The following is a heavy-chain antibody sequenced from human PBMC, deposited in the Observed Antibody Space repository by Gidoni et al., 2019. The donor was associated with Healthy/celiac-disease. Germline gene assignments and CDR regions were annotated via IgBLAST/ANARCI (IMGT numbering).Heavy chain of an antibody. D-gene: IGHD1-26*01. CDR1: GGSISRSSYY. CDR2: IYYSGST. J-gene: IGHJ4*02. V-gene: IGHV4-39*01. CDR3: ARQGGSYYRTDY. Sequence: QLQLQESGPGLVKPSETLSLTCTFSGGSISRSSYYWGWIRQPPGKGLEWIGSIYYSGSTYYNPSLKSRVTISVDTSKNQFSLKLSSVTAADTAVYYCARQGGSYYRTDYWGQGTLVTVSS.